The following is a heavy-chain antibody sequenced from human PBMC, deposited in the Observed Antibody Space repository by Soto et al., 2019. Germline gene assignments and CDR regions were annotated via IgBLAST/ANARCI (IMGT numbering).Heavy chain of an antibody. Sequence: ASVKVSCKASGYTFTSYGISWVRQAPGQGLEWMGWISAYNGNTNYAQKLQGRVTMTTDTSTSTAYMELRSLRSDDTAVYYCARSAIFGVVPPYFDYRGQGTLVTVSS. J-gene: IGHJ4*02. CDR2: ISAYNGNT. CDR1: GYTFTSYG. V-gene: IGHV1-18*01. CDR3: ARSAIFGVVPPYFDY. D-gene: IGHD3-3*01.